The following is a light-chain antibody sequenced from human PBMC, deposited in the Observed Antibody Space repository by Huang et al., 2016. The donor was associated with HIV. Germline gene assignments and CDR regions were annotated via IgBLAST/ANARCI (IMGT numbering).Light chain of an antibody. CDR3: QQYDNLPIT. Sequence: DIQMTQSPSSLSASVGDRVTITCQASQDITNDLNWYQQKPGKAPKILIYDASNLETGVPSRFSGSGSGTDFTFTINNLQSEDVATYYCQQYDNLPITFGQGTRLEIK. V-gene: IGKV1-33*01. CDR1: QDITND. CDR2: DAS. J-gene: IGKJ5*01.